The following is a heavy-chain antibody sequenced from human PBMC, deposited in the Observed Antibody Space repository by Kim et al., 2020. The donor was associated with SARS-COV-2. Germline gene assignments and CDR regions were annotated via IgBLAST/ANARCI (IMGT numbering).Heavy chain of an antibody. J-gene: IGHJ4*02. CDR1: GFTFINYA. D-gene: IGHD6-13*01. Sequence: GGSLRLSCAASGFTFINYAMTWVRQAPGKGREWVEVRDSGGGSANYADSVKGRLIISRDNSKNTLYLYMNSRRADDTAVYYCAKGGGSSCPQDWGQGTLVTFSS. V-gene: IGHV3-23*03. CDR2: RDSGGGSA. CDR3: AKGGGSSCPQD.